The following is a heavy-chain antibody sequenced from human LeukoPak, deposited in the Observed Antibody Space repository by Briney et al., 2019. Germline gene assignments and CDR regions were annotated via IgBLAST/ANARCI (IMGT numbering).Heavy chain of an antibody. V-gene: IGHV5-10-1*01. Sequence: GESLKISCKGSGYSFTSYWISWGRQMPGKGLEWMGRIDPSDSYSNYSPSFQGHVTISTDKSISTAYLQWSSLKASDTAMYYCARHAYGSGSYSNFDYWGQGTLVTVSS. J-gene: IGHJ4*02. CDR1: GYSFTSYW. CDR2: IDPSDSYS. CDR3: ARHAYGSGSYSNFDY. D-gene: IGHD3-10*01.